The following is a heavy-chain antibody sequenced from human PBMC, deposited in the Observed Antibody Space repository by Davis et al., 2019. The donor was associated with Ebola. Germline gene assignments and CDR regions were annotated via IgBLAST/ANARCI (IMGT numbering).Heavy chain of an antibody. D-gene: IGHD4-17*01. CDR1: GGTFSSYA. Sequence: AASVKVSCKASGGTFSSYAISWVRQAPGQGLEWMGRIIPILGIANYAQKFQGRVTITADKSTSTAYMELSSLRSEDTAVYYCARADYGDYRDNGMDVWGQGTTVTVSS. J-gene: IGHJ6*02. CDR3: ARADYGDYRDNGMDV. CDR2: IIPILGIA. V-gene: IGHV1-69*04.